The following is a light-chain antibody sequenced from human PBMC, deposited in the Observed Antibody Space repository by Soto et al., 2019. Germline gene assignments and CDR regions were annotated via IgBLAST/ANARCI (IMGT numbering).Light chain of an antibody. V-gene: IGLV1-40*01. CDR3: QSYDSSLSGSVV. CDR2: GNS. CDR1: SSNIGAGYD. J-gene: IGLJ2*01. Sequence: QSVLTQPPSVSGAPGQRVTISCTGSSSNIGAGYDVHWYQQLPGTAPKLLIYGNSNRPSGVPDRFSGSKSGTSASLAITGRHAEDEADYYCQSYDSSLSGSVVFGGGTKLTVL.